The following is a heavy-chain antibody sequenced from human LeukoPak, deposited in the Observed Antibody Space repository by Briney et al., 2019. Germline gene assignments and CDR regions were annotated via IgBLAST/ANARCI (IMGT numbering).Heavy chain of an antibody. D-gene: IGHD6-13*01. CDR3: ARDVVAAAGSFDY. Sequence: SETLSLTCTVSGVSISSSNSYWGWIRQPPGKGLEWIGEINHSGSTNYNPSLKSRVTISVDTSKNQFSLKLSSVTAADTAVYYCARDVVAAAGSFDYWGQGTQVTVSS. CDR1: GVSISSSNSY. V-gene: IGHV4-39*07. J-gene: IGHJ4*02. CDR2: INHSGST.